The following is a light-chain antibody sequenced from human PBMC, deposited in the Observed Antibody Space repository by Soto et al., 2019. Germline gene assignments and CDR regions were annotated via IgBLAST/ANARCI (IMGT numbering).Light chain of an antibody. CDR3: HQSYTTATWT. J-gene: IGKJ1*01. CDR2: AAS. V-gene: IGKV1-39*01. Sequence: DIQMTQSPSTLSASVGDRFTITCRASQSISSWLAWYQQKPGKAPKLLIYAASSLQSGVPSRFSGSGSGTDFTLTISSLQPEDSATYYCHQSYTTATWTFGQGTKVDIK. CDR1: QSISSW.